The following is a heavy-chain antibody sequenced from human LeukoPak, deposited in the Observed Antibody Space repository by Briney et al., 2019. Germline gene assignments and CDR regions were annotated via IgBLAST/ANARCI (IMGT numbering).Heavy chain of an antibody. Sequence: GESLKISCKGSGYSFTSYWIGWVRQMPGKGLEGMGIIYPGDSDTRYSPSFQGQVTISADKSITTAYLQWSSLKASDTAMYYCASVYRKGEYYFDYWGQGTLVTVSS. CDR3: ASVYRKGEYYFDY. CDR2: IYPGDSDT. V-gene: IGHV5-51*01. J-gene: IGHJ4*02. CDR1: GYSFTSYW. D-gene: IGHD2-8*01.